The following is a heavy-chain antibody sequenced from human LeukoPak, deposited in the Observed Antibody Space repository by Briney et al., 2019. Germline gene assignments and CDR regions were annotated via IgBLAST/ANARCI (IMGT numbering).Heavy chain of an antibody. Sequence: GGCLSLAFSVSGSTVRRQLISWVRQAPGKGLEWVSILYSGDGTDYADSVKGRFTISRDNSKNTLYLGMKALRVEDTAVYYCASEYCSGRSCYSRHIDLASGYRGKGAPV. J-gene: IGHJ6*03. V-gene: IGHV3-53*01. CDR2: LYSGDGT. CDR3: ASEYCSGRSCYSRHIDLASGY. D-gene: IGHD2-15*01. CDR1: GSTVRRQL.